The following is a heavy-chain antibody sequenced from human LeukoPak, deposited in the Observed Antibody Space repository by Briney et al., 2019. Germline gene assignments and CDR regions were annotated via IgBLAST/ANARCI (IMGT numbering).Heavy chain of an antibody. CDR1: GYTFTSYG. J-gene: IGHJ6*03. D-gene: IGHD1-26*01. CDR2: ISPYNGNT. V-gene: IGHV1-18*01. Sequence: ASVKVSCKASGYTFTSYGISWVRQAPGQGLEWLGWISPYNGNTNYAQKLQGRVTMTTDTSTSTAYMELRSLTSDDTAVYYCARVRGANNYYMDVWGKGTTVTVSS. CDR3: ARVRGANNYYMDV.